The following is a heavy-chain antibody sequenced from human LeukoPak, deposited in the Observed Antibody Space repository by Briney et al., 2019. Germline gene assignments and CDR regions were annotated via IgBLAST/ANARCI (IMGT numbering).Heavy chain of an antibody. J-gene: IGHJ4*02. CDR1: GFTFSSYA. V-gene: IGHV3-30*04. Sequence: GGSLRLSCAASGFTFSSYAMHWVRQAPGKGLEWVAVISYDGSNKYYADSVKGRFTISRDNSKNTLHLQMNSLRAEDTAVYYCAREGFDYWGQGTLVTVSS. CDR2: ISYDGSNK. CDR3: AREGFDY.